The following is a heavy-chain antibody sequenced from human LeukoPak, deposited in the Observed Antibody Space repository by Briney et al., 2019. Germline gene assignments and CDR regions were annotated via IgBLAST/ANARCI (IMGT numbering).Heavy chain of an antibody. CDR2: IKQDGSEK. J-gene: IGHJ4*02. CDR1: GFTFSSHW. D-gene: IGHD6-19*01. V-gene: IGHV3-7*05. Sequence: GGSLRLSCAASGFTFSSHWMNWVRQTPGKGLEWVANIKQDGSEKYYLDSVRGRFTISRDNTRKSLSLQMSSLRSEDTALYYCARESETSGWYDYWGQGTLVTVSS. CDR3: ARESETSGWYDY.